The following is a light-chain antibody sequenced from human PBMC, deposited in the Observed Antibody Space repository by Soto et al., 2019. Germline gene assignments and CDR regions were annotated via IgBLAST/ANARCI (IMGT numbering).Light chain of an antibody. J-gene: IGLJ1*01. V-gene: IGLV1-44*01. CDR1: NSNIGSNT. CDR2: YDN. CDR3: AAWDDSLNGRV. Sequence: QPVLTQPPSASGTPGQRVTISCSGSNSNIGSNTVNWYQQLPGTAPKLLIYYDNLRPSGVPDRISGSKSGTSASLAISGLQSDDEADYYCAAWDDSLNGRVFGTGPKLTVL.